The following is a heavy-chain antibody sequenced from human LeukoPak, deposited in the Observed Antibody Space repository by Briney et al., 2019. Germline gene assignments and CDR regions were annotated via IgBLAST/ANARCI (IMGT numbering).Heavy chain of an antibody. CDR1: GGSFSGYY. Sequence: SETLSLTCAVYGGSFSGYYWSWIRQPPGKELEWIGEINHSGSTNYNPSLKSRVTISVDTSKNQFSLKLSSVTAADTAVYYCARGRLGYSSGWYRYAEYFQHWGQGTLVTVSS. CDR3: ARGRLGYSSGWYRYAEYFQH. V-gene: IGHV4-34*01. CDR2: INHSGST. D-gene: IGHD6-19*01. J-gene: IGHJ1*01.